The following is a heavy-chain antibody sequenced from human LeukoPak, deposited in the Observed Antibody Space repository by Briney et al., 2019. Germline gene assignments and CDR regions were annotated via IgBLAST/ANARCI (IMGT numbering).Heavy chain of an antibody. Sequence: GGSLRLSCAASGFIFRSYWLSWVRQAPGKGLEWVANTKQDGSEKYYVDSVKGRFTTTRDNSKNTLYLQMNSLRAEDTALYYCAKDGLRFLEWFDPWGQGTLVTVSS. CDR2: TKQDGSEK. D-gene: IGHD3-3*01. V-gene: IGHV3-7*03. CDR1: GFIFRSYW. CDR3: AKDGLRFLEWFDP. J-gene: IGHJ5*02.